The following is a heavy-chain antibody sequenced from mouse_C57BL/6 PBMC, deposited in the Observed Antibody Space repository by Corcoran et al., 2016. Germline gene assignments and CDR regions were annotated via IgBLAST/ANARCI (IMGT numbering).Heavy chain of an antibody. CDR1: GYTFTDYN. V-gene: IGHV1-18*01. D-gene: IGHD1-1*01. CDR3: ARHSEYYYGSSYEDWYFDV. Sequence: EVQLQQSGPELVKPGASVKIPCKASGYTFTDYNMDWVKQSHGKSLEWIGDINPNNGGTIYNQKFKGKATLTVDKSSSTAYMELRSLTSEDTAVYYCARHSEYYYGSSYEDWYFDVWGTGTTVTVSS. CDR2: INPNNGGT. J-gene: IGHJ1*03.